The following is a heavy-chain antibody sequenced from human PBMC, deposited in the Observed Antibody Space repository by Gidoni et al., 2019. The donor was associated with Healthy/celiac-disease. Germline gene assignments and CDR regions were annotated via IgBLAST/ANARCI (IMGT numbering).Heavy chain of an antibody. V-gene: IGHV1-18*01. CDR1: GYTFTRYG. CDR3: ALNWGSGN. CDR2: TSAYNGNT. J-gene: IGHJ4*02. D-gene: IGHD7-27*01. Sequence: QVQLVQSGAEVKKPGATVKISCKPSGYTFTRYGISWVRKAPGQGSEWMGWTSAYNGNTNYAQKLQGRVTMTTDTSTSTAYMERRSLRCDDSAEYYCALNWGSGNWGQGTLVTVSS.